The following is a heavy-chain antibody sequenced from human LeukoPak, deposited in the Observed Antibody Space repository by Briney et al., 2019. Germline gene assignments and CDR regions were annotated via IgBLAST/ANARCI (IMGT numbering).Heavy chain of an antibody. V-gene: IGHV3-23*01. CDR3: ATSWGPDTSAFRWGRDGMDV. CDR2: ISKSGDHT. D-gene: IGHD3-16*01. J-gene: IGHJ6*02. CDR1: GLTFNNYA. Sequence: GGSLRLSCAVSGLTFNNYAMSWVRQAPGKGLEWVSAISKSGDHTYYAASAKGRFTIYRDNSKNTQYLQMNSLRAEDAAVYYCATSWGPDTSAFRWGRDGMDVWGQGTTVIVS.